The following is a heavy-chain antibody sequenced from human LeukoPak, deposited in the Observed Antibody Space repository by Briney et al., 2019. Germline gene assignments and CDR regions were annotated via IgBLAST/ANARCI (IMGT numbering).Heavy chain of an antibody. CDR2: ISAYNGNT. J-gene: IGHJ4*02. V-gene: IGHV1-18*01. Sequence: ASVKVSCKASGYTFTSYGISWVRHAPGQGLEWMGWISAYNGNTNYAQKLQGRVTMTTDTSTSTAYMELRSLRSDDTAVYYCARRRYYYDSSGPLTYWGQGTLVTVSS. CDR3: ARRRYYYDSSGPLTY. D-gene: IGHD3-22*01. CDR1: GYTFTSYG.